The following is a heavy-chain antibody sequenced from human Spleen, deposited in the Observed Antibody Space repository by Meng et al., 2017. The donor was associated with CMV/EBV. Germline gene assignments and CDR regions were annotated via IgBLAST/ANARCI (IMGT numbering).Heavy chain of an antibody. CDR1: GYSFTRYW. CDR2: IYPGDSDT. CDR3: ARNVDYDTGDY. Sequence: KVSCKGSGYSFTRYWIGWVRQMPGKGLEWMGMIYPGDSDTRYSPSFQGQVTISADKSSSTAYLQWSSLKASDTAMYYCARNVDYDTGDYWGQGTLVTVSS. D-gene: IGHD3-16*01. J-gene: IGHJ4*02. V-gene: IGHV5-51*01.